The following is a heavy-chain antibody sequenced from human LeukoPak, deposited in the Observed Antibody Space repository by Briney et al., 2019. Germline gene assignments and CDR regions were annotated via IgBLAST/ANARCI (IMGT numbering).Heavy chain of an antibody. CDR1: VAPVSSGSYF. CDR3: ARGHSSSWYYFDY. D-gene: IGHD6-13*01. J-gene: IGHJ4*02. CDR2: IYYSGST. V-gene: IGHV4-61*01. Sequence: SETLSLTCTVSVAPVSSGSYFWSWIRQPPGKGLEWIGYIYYSGSTNYNPSLKSRVTVSVDASKNQFSLKLSSVTAADTAVYYCARGHSSSWYYFDYWGQGTLVTVSS.